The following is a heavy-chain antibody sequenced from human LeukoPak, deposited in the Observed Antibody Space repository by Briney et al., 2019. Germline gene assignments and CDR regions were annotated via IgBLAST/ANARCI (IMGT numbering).Heavy chain of an antibody. J-gene: IGHJ3*02. CDR1: GYTFTSYG. Sequence: ASVKVSCKASGYTFTSYGISWVRQAPGQGLEWMGWISAYNDNTNYAQKLQGRATMTTDTSTSTAYMELRSLRSDDTAVYYCARATVVTRPGSAFDIWGQGTMVTVSS. D-gene: IGHD3-22*01. CDR3: ARATVVTRPGSAFDI. V-gene: IGHV1-18*01. CDR2: ISAYNDNT.